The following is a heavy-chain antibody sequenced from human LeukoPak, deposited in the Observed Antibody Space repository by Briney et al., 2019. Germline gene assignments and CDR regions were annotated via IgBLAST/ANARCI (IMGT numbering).Heavy chain of an antibody. Sequence: ASVKVSCKASGYTFTGYYMHWVRQAPGQGLEWMGWINPNSGGTSYAQKFQGRVTMTRDTSTSTVYMELSSLRSEDTAVYYCARALNYYDKSWFDPWGQGTLVTVSS. CDR1: GYTFTGYY. D-gene: IGHD3-22*01. CDR2: INPNSGGT. V-gene: IGHV1-2*02. J-gene: IGHJ5*02. CDR3: ARALNYYDKSWFDP.